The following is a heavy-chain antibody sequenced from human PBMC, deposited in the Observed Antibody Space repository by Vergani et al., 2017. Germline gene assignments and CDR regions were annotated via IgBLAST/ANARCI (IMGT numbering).Heavy chain of an antibody. D-gene: IGHD3-10*01. CDR3: ARSRRYDGAGRPDY. CDR1: GASVNSYY. J-gene: IGHJ4*02. V-gene: IGHV4-59*02. Sequence: VKLQESGPGLVKPSETLSLTCTVSGASVNSYYWSWIRQPPGRGLEWMGYVSFRGDTLYDPSVKGRMTISLNTSSNQFSLYLTSVTAADTAVYYCARSRRYDGAGRPDYWGQGTLVTVSS. CDR2: VSFRGDT.